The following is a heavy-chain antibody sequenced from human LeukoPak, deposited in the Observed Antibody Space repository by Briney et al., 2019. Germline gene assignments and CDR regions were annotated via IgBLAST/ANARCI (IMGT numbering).Heavy chain of an antibody. CDR3: ARAGWIITSGIDY. Sequence: PSETLSLTCGVSGYSISRCYYWAWIRQPPGKGLEWIGTIYHIGSTYYNPSLESRVTISVDTSKNEFSLNLNSVTAADTAVYYCARAGWIITSGIDYWGQGALVTVSS. CDR1: GYSISRCYY. CDR2: IYHIGST. D-gene: IGHD1-20*01. J-gene: IGHJ4*02. V-gene: IGHV4-38-2*01.